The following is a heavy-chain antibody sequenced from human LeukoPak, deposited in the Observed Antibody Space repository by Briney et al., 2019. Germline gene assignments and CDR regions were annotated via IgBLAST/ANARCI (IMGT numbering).Heavy chain of an antibody. J-gene: IGHJ5*02. Sequence: ASVKVSCKASGYTFTSYGISWVRQAPGQGLEWMGWITAYNGYANYAQNLQGRVTMTTDTSTSTAYMDLRSLRSDDTAVYYCARVYYYDSSGHNWFDPWGQGTLVTVSS. CDR1: GYTFTSYG. CDR3: ARVYYYDSSGHNWFDP. V-gene: IGHV1-18*01. CDR2: ITAYNGYA. D-gene: IGHD3-22*01.